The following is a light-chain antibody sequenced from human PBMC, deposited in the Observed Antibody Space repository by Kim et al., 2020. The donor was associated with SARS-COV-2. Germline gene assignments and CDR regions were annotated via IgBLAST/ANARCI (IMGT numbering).Light chain of an antibody. V-gene: IGLV3-1*01. J-gene: IGLJ3*02. CDR2: QDS. CDR3: QAWDSSTGV. Sequence: SVSPVQTASTTCDADKMAYKYACWEQQTPGQYPVLVIYQDSKRPAGLPERFSGSNSGNTATLIISGTQAMDEADYYCQAWDSSTGVFGGGTQLTVL. CDR1: KMAYKY.